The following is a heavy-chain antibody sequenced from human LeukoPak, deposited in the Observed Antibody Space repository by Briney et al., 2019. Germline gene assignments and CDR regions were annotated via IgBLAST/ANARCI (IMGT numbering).Heavy chain of an antibody. Sequence: SETLSLTCAVYGGSFSGYYWSWIRQPPGKGLEWIGETNHSGSTNYNPSLKSRVTISVDTSKNQFSLKLSSVTAADTAVYYCARGRDGGGYDYVWGSYRPRNWFDPWGQGTLVTVSS. CDR2: TNHSGST. D-gene: IGHD3-16*02. J-gene: IGHJ5*02. CDR3: ARGRDGGGYDYVWGSYRPRNWFDP. V-gene: IGHV4-34*01. CDR1: GGSFSGYY.